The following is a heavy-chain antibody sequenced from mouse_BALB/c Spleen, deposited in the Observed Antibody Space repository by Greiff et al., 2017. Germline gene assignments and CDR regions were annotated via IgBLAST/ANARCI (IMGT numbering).Heavy chain of an antibody. CDR2: INPSNGRT. CDR3: ARVYYGSSYEAY. V-gene: IGHV1S81*02. D-gene: IGHD1-1*01. CDR1: GYTFTSYW. J-gene: IGHJ3*01. Sequence: QVHVKQPGAELVKPGASVKLSCKASGYTFTSYWMHWVKQRPGQGLEWIGEINPSNGRTNYNEKFKSKATFTADTSSNTAYMQLSSLTSEDSAVYYCARVYYGSSYEAYWGQGTLVTVSA.